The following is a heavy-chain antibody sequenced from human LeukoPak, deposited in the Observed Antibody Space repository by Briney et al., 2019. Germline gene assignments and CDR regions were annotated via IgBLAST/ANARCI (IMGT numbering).Heavy chain of an antibody. CDR1: GGSFSGYY. CDR2: IYTSGST. D-gene: IGHD3-22*01. J-gene: IGHJ3*02. CDR3: ARDAPYYYDSSARSFDI. Sequence: SETLSLTCAVYGGSFSGYYWSWIRQPAGKGLEWIGRIYTSGSTNYNPSLKSRVTISVDKSKNQFSLKLSSVTAADTAVYYCARDAPYYYDSSARSFDIWGQGTMVTVSS. V-gene: IGHV4-4*07.